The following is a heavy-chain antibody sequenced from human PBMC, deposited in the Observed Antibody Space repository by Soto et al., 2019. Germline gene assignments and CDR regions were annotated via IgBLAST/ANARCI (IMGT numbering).Heavy chain of an antibody. CDR2: MNPNSGNT. V-gene: IGHV1-8*01. Sequence: ASVKVSCKASGYTFTSYDINWVRQATGQGLEWMGWMNPNSGNTGYAQKFQGRVTMTRNTSISTAYMELSSLRSEDTAVYYCARVTRYVDFWSGYYYYYMDCWGKGTKVTVSS. J-gene: IGHJ6*03. D-gene: IGHD3-3*01. CDR1: GYTFTSYD. CDR3: ARVTRYVDFWSGYYYYYMDC.